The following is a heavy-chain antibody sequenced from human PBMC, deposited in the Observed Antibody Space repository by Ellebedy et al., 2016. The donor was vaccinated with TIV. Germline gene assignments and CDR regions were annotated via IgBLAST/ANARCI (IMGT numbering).Heavy chain of an antibody. J-gene: IGHJ5*02. V-gene: IGHV3-74*01. D-gene: IGHD6-19*01. CDR2: VSSDVTGP. CDR1: GFSLSTYW. CDR3: ARDVWGGGWA. Sequence: GESLKISCAASGFSLSTYWMHWVRQVPGKGLEWVSRVSSDVTGPTYADSVMGRFIIPRDNAKNSVYLQLSSLGAEDTAVYYCARDVWGGGWAWGQGTPVTVSS.